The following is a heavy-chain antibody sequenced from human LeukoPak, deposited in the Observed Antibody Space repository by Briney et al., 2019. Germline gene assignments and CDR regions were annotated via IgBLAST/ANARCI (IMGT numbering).Heavy chain of an antibody. D-gene: IGHD2-21*01. Sequence: GGSLRLSXAASGFTFSSYWMSWVRQAPGKGLEWVANIKQDGSEKYYVDSVKGRFTISRDNAKNSLYLQMNGLRAEDTAVYYCARDLEGHICYFDYWGQGTLVTVSS. J-gene: IGHJ4*02. CDR3: ARDLEGHICYFDY. CDR1: GFTFSSYW. CDR2: IKQDGSEK. V-gene: IGHV3-7*01.